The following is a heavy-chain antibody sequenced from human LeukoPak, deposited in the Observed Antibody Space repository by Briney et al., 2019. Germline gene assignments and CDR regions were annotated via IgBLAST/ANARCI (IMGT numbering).Heavy chain of an antibody. V-gene: IGHV3-23*01. CDR2: ISGSGGST. CDR1: GFTFSSYA. D-gene: IGHD1-26*01. J-gene: IGHJ4*02. Sequence: GGSLRLSCVASGFTFSSYAMNWVRQAPGKGLEWVSAISGSGGSTYYADSVKGRFTISRDNAKNSLYLQMNSLRAEDAAVYYCAKLGFVGASNYWGQGTLVTVSS. CDR3: AKLGFVGASNY.